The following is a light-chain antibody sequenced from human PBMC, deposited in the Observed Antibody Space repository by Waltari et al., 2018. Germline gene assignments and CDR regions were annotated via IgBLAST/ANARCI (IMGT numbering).Light chain of an antibody. Sequence: IVFTQSRGRLSLSPGETGTLSCRASPWVRGFLAWYQQKPGQATTLLIYGASTRATGIAHRFSGSGAGADFGRASGRQEGGGVAVYDGQNYDRFRGTFVQGTKV. V-gene: IGKV3-20*01. J-gene: IGKJ1*01. CDR3: QNYDRFRGT. CDR2: GAS. CDR1: PWVRGF.